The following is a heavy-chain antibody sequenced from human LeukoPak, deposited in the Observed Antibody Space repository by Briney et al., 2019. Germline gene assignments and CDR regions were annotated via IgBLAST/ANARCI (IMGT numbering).Heavy chain of an antibody. J-gene: IGHJ4*02. CDR1: GFTFTNFA. D-gene: IGHD2-15*01. V-gene: IGHV3-23*01. CDR2: IVNTGGG. Sequence: GGSLRLSCAASGFTFTNFAMGWVRQAPGEGLEWVSGIVNTGGGYYAESVEGRFTITRDNSKSTLYLQMNSLRVEDTALYYCAKGLGYHAHDSWYFFDSWGQGTLVTVSS. CDR3: AKGLGYHAHDSWYFFDS.